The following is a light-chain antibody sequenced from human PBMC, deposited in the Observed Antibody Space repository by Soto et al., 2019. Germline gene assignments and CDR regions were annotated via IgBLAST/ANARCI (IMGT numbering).Light chain of an antibody. CDR3: QQRSNWLRT. J-gene: IGKJ1*01. Sequence: EIVLTQSPATLSLSPGERATLSCRASQSVSSYLAWYQQKPGQAPRLLIYDASNRATGIPARFSGSGSGTDFTLTISGLEPEDFAVYYSQQRSNWLRTFGQGTKVEIK. V-gene: IGKV3-11*01. CDR2: DAS. CDR1: QSVSSY.